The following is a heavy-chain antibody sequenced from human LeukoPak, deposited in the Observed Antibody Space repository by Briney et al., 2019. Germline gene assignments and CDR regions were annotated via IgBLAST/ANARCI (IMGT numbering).Heavy chain of an antibody. CDR1: GGSISSHY. Sequence: KPSETLSLTCTVSGGSISSHYWSWLRQPPGKGLEWLGYIYYSGSTNYNPSLKSRVTISVDTSKNQFSLKLSSVTAADTAVYYCARYGPRSYYGWFDPWGQGTLVTVSS. D-gene: IGHD3-10*01. V-gene: IGHV4-59*11. CDR2: IYYSGST. J-gene: IGHJ5*02. CDR3: ARYGPRSYYGWFDP.